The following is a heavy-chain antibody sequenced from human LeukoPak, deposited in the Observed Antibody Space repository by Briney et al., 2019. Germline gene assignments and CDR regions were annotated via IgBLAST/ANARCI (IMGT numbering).Heavy chain of an antibody. Sequence: SETLSLTCTVSGGSISIYYWSWVRQPPGKGLKWIGYIYNSGSTIYNPSLKSRATISVDTSKNQFSLRLSSVTAVDTAVYYCVRDRELNYWGQGTLVTVSS. CDR1: GGSISIYY. D-gene: IGHD1-26*01. J-gene: IGHJ4*02. CDR2: IYNSGST. CDR3: VRDRELNY. V-gene: IGHV4-59*01.